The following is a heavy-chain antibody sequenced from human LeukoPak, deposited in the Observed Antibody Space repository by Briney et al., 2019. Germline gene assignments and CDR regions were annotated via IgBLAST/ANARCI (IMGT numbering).Heavy chain of an antibody. D-gene: IGHD4-4*01. CDR1: GGTFSTYG. CDR3: ARLERDAYSESMAY. CDR2: IIPILGIS. J-gene: IGHJ4*02. Sequence: ASVKASCKASGGTFSTYGLSWVRQAPGQGLEWMGRIIPILGISKYAQKFQGRVTISADKSTNTVYMELSSLRSEDTAVYYCARLERDAYSESMAYWGQGTLVTVSS. V-gene: IGHV1-69*04.